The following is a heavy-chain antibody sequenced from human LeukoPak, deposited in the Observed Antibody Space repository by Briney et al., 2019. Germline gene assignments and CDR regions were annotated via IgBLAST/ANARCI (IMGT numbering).Heavy chain of an antibody. CDR3: AKTRGGYGDPSYFDY. CDR1: GFTFSSYA. V-gene: IGHV3-23*01. Sequence: TGGSLRLSCAASGFTFSSYAMSWVRQAPGKGLEWVSATSGSGDSTYYADSMKGRFTISRDNSKNTLYLQMNSLRAEDTAVYYCAKTRGGYGDPSYFDYWGQGTLVTVSS. D-gene: IGHD4-17*01. J-gene: IGHJ4*02. CDR2: TSGSGDST.